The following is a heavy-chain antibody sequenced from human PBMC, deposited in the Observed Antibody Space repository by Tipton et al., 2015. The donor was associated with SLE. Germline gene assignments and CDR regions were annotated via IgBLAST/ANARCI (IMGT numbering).Heavy chain of an antibody. CDR2: ISWNSGSI. CDR3: AKGSNGMDV. V-gene: IGHV3-9*01. J-gene: IGHJ6*02. CDR1: GFTFDDYA. Sequence: SLRLSCAASGFTFDDYAMHWVRQAPGKGLEWVSGISWNSGSIGYADSVKGRFTISRDNAKNSLYLQMNSLRAEDTALYYCAKGSNGMDVWGQGTTVTVS.